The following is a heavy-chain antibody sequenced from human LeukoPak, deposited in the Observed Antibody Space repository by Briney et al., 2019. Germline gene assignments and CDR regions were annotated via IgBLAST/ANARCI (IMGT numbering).Heavy chain of an antibody. CDR1: GFTFRDYY. CDR3: ARSGPPAGRPDAFDI. CDR2: IDPYSGRT. D-gene: IGHD2-2*01. V-gene: IGHV4-34*01. Sequence: GALRLSCAASGFTFRDYYMSWIRQAPGKGLESIGAIDPYSGRTYYHPSLNSRATMSVATSKNQFSLKLSSVTVADTAVYYCARSGPPAGRPDAFDIWGQGTMATVLS. J-gene: IGHJ3*02.